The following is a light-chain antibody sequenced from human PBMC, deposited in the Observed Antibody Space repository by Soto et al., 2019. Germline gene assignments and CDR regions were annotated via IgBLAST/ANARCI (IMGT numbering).Light chain of an antibody. CDR2: KVN. V-gene: IGLV2-8*01. Sequence: QSALTQPPSASGSPGQSVTISCTGTSSDIGGYNFVSWYQQHPGKAPKLMIDKVNKRPSGVPDRFSGSKSGNTASLTVSGLQAEDEADYYCSSDADTNNLVFGGGTKLTVL. CDR3: SSDADTNNLV. CDR1: SSDIGGYNF. J-gene: IGLJ2*01.